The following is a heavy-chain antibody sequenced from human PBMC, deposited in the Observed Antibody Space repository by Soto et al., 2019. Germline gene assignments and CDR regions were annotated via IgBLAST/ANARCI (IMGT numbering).Heavy chain of an antibody. CDR2: ISFDGNNQ. CDR1: GFTFSRNA. Sequence: GGSLSLSCEASGFTFSRNAMHWVGQAPGKGLEWVAVISFDGNNQYYTDSVKGRFTISRDNSKNTLDLQMNSLRREDTAVYYCARDREYSGFYYGMDVWGQGTTVIFSS. J-gene: IGHJ6*02. CDR3: ARDREYSGFYYGMDV. V-gene: IGHV3-30-3*01. D-gene: IGHD5-12*01.